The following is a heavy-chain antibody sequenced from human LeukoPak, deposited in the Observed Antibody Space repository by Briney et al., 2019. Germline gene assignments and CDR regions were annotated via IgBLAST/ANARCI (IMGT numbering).Heavy chain of an antibody. CDR2: ISWNSGSI. V-gene: IGHV3-9*01. CDR3: AKDILERGSKEYYFDY. J-gene: IGHJ4*02. D-gene: IGHD1-1*01. Sequence: PGGSLRLSCAASGFTFDDYAMHWVRQAPGKGLEWVSGISWNSGSIGYADSVKGRFTISRDNAKNSLYLQMNSLRAEDTALYYCAKDILERGSKEYYFDYWGQGTLVTVSS. CDR1: GFTFDDYA.